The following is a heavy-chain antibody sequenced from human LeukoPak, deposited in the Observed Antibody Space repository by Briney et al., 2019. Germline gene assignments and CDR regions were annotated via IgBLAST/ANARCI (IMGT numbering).Heavy chain of an antibody. CDR3: ARVGSSTSCFMCGLPV. V-gene: IGHV1-69*13. Sequence: SVKVSCKASGGTFSSYAINWVRQAPGQGLEWMGGIIPIFGTANYAQKFQGRVTITADESTSTAYMELSSLRSEDTAVYYCARVGSSTSCFMCGLPVWGQGITVTVSS. CDR2: IIPIFGTA. CDR1: GGTFSSYA. D-gene: IGHD2-2*01. J-gene: IGHJ6*02.